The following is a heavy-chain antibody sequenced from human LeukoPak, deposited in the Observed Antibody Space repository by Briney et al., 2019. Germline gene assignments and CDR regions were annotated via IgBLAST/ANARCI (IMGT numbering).Heavy chain of an antibody. CDR2: IAYDESSK. D-gene: IGHD6-19*01. CDR1: GFTFSNSG. CDR3: AKGGSGWSNWFDP. V-gene: IGHV3-30*18. J-gene: IGHJ5*02. Sequence: GGSLRLSCAASGFTFSNSGMHWVRQAPGKGLEWVAFIAYDESSKFYADSVKGRFTISRDNSQNTLYLQMNSLRADDTAVYYCAKGGSGWSNWFDPWGQGTLVTVSS.